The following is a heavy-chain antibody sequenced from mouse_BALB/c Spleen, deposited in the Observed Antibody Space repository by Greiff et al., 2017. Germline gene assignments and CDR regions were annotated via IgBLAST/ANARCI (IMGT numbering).Heavy chain of an antibody. Sequence: EVKLMESGGGLVKPGGSLKLSCAASGFTFSSYAMSWVRQTPEKRLEWVASISSGGSTYYPDSVKGRFTISRDNARNILYLQMSSLRSEDTAMYYCARLYYGLGDFDYWGQGTTLTVSS. CDR2: ISSGGST. CDR3: ARLYYGLGDFDY. CDR1: GFTFSSYA. J-gene: IGHJ2*01. D-gene: IGHD1-1*01. V-gene: IGHV5-6-5*01.